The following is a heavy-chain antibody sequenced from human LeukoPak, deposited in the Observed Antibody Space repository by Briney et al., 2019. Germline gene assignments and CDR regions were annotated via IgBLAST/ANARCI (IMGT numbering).Heavy chain of an antibody. D-gene: IGHD3-9*01. V-gene: IGHV1-18*01. J-gene: IGHJ6*02. CDR3: AREGSSLLRYFDWSQYYYYGMDV. Sequence: ASVKVSCKASGYTFTSYGISWVRQAPGQGLEWMGWISAYSGNTNYAQKLQGRVTMTTDTSTSTAYMELRSLRSDDTAVYYYAREGSSLLRYFDWSQYYYYGMDVWGQGTTVTVSS. CDR1: GYTFTSYG. CDR2: ISAYSGNT.